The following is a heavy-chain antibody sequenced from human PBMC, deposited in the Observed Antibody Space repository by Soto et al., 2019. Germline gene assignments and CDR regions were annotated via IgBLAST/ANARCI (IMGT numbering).Heavy chain of an antibody. CDR2: IWYDGSNK. CDR3: ARELRFLEWLYFDY. J-gene: IGHJ4*02. Sequence: HPGGSLRLSCAASGFTFSSYGMHWVRQAPGKGLEWVAVIWYDGSNKYYADSVKGRFTISRDNSKNTLYLQMNSLRAEDTAVYYCARELRFLEWLYFDYWGQGTLVTVSS. D-gene: IGHD3-3*01. V-gene: IGHV3-33*01. CDR1: GFTFSSYG.